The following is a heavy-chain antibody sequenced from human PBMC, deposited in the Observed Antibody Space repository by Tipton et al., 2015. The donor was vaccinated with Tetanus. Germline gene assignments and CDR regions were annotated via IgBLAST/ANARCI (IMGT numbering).Heavy chain of an antibody. CDR2: IYESEDT. CDR1: GGSIRGGTFY. Sequence: TLSLTCTVSGGSIRGGTFYWGWIRQPPGKGLEWIGSIYESEDTYYIPSLKSRVTISVDTSKNQFSLNLNSMAAADTGVYYCARDQARGSRGWNYFDYWGQGALVTVSS. D-gene: IGHD1-26*01. J-gene: IGHJ4*02. CDR3: ARDQARGSRGWNYFDY. V-gene: IGHV4-39*02.